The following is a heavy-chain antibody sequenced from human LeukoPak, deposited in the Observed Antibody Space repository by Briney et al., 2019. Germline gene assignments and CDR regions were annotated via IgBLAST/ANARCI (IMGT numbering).Heavy chain of an antibody. Sequence: SETLSLTCTVSGGSISSGGYYWSWIRQHPGKGLEWIGYIYYSGSTYYNPSLKSRVTISVDTSKNQFSLKLSTVTAADTAVYYCARATVYSSGWADFDYWGQGTLVTVSS. CDR2: IYYSGST. CDR3: ARATVYSSGWADFDY. CDR1: GGSISSGGYY. D-gene: IGHD6-19*01. J-gene: IGHJ4*02. V-gene: IGHV4-31*03.